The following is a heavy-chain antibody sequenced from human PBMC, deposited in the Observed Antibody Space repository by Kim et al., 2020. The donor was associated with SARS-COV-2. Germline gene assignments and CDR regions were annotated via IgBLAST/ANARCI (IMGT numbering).Heavy chain of an antibody. V-gene: IGHV3-9*01. Sequence: GGSLRLSCAASGFTFDDYAMHWVRQAPGKGLEWVSGISWNSGSIGYADSVKGRFTISRDNAKNSLYLQMNSLRAEDTALYYCAKDSLRHSSSWYLGYWGQGTLVTVSS. J-gene: IGHJ4*02. CDR3: AKDSLRHSSSWYLGY. CDR1: GFTFDDYA. D-gene: IGHD6-13*01. CDR2: ISWNSGSI.